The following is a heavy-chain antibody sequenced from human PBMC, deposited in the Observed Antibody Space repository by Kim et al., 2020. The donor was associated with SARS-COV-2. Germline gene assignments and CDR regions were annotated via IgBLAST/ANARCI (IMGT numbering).Heavy chain of an antibody. V-gene: IGHV4-39*02. CDR1: GGSIISSNYY. Sequence: SETLSLTCSVSGGSIISSNYYWAWIRQTPGKGLEYIGNIYNSGSASYSPSLKSRVTISADTSKNQFSLRLYSVTAADTAVYYCARDRDYYGMDVWGRGTTVTVSS. J-gene: IGHJ6*02. CDR3: ARDRDYYGMDV. CDR2: IYNSGSA.